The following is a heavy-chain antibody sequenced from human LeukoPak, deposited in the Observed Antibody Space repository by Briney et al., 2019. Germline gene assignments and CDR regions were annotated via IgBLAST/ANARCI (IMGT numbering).Heavy chain of an antibody. CDR3: XXXXXXXXGIAVAVTSYFDY. CDR1: GFTFDDYA. CDR2: ISWNSGSI. D-gene: IGHD6-19*01. J-gene: IGHJ4*02. V-gene: IGHV3-9*01. Sequence: GGSLRLSCAASGFTFDDYAMQWVRPAQGKGLEWVSGISWNSGSIGYADSVKGRFTVSRDNAKNSLYLQMNSLRAADTALYDXXXXXXXXXGIAVAVTSYFDYWGQGTLVTVSS.